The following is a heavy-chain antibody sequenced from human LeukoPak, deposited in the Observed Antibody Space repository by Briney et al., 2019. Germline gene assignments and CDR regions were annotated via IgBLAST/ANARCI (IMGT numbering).Heavy chain of an antibody. CDR1: GGSFSGYY. D-gene: IGHD1-14*01. Sequence: PSETLSVTCADYGGSFSGYYWSWIRQPPGKGLEWIGEINHSGSTNYNPSLKSRVTISVDTSKNQFSLKLSSVTAADTAVYYCARGPRNVIWGQGTMVTVSS. CDR3: ARGPRNVI. CDR2: INHSGST. V-gene: IGHV4-34*01. J-gene: IGHJ3*02.